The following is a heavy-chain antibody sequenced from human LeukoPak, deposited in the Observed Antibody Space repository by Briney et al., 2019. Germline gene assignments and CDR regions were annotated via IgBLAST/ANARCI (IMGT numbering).Heavy chain of an antibody. D-gene: IGHD6-13*01. CDR2: IFYNGST. CDR3: ARRDHSINWYPLER. CDR1: GGSISSSNYY. Sequence: PSETLSLTCSVSGGSISSSNYYWGWIRQPPGRGLQWIGNIFYNGSTYYNPSLKSRVTISVDTSKNQFSLKLNSVTAADTAIYFCARRDHSINWYPLERWGQGTLVTVSS. V-gene: IGHV4-39*01. J-gene: IGHJ4*02.